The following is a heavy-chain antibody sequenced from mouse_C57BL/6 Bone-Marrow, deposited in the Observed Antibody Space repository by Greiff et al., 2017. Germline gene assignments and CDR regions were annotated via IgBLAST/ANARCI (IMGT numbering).Heavy chain of an antibody. V-gene: IGHV1-64*01. J-gene: IGHJ3*01. CDR2: IHPNSGST. CDR3: ALYYGNPFAY. CDR1: GYTFTSYW. D-gene: IGHD2-1*01. Sequence: QVQLQQPGAELVKPGASVKLSCKASGYTFTSYWMHWVKQRPGQGLEWMGMIHPNSGSTKYNEKLQSKATLTVDNSSSTAYLQLSSLTSEDSAVYYCALYYGNPFAYWGQGTLVTVSA.